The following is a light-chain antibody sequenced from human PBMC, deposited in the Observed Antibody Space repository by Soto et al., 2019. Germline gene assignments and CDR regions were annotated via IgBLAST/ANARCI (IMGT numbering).Light chain of an antibody. CDR3: QSYDSSLSVV. CDR2: GNS. CDR1: RSNIGAGYD. Sequence: QSVLTQPPSVSGAPGQRVTISCTGSRSNIGAGYDVHWYQQLPGTAPKLLIYGNSNRPSGVPDRFSGSKSGTSASLAITKLQAEDEADYYCQSYDSSLSVVFGGGTQLTVL. J-gene: IGLJ2*01. V-gene: IGLV1-40*01.